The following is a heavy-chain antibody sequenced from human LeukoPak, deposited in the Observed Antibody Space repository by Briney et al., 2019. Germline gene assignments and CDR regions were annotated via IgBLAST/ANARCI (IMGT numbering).Heavy chain of an antibody. CDR2: ISYDGSNK. D-gene: IGHD3-10*01. CDR3: AKDYGWFGELLR. J-gene: IGHJ4*02. CDR1: GFTFSSYG. V-gene: IGHV3-30*18. Sequence: RGSLRLSCAASGFTFSSYGMHWGRQAPGKGLEWVAVISYDGSNKYYADSVKGRFTISRDNSKNTLYLQMNSLRAEDTAVYYCAKDYGWFGELLRWGQGTLVTVSS.